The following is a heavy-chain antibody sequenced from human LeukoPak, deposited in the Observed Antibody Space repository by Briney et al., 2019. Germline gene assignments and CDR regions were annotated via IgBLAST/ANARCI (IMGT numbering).Heavy chain of an antibody. Sequence: GGSLRLSCAASGFTFSSYSMNWVRQAPGKGLEWVSSISSSSSYIYYADSVKGRFTISRDNAKNSLCLQMNSLRAEDTAVYYCARAQYCSGGSCPLAEYFQHWGQGTLVTVSS. J-gene: IGHJ1*01. CDR3: ARAQYCSGGSCPLAEYFQH. V-gene: IGHV3-21*01. D-gene: IGHD2-15*01. CDR1: GFTFSSYS. CDR2: ISSSSSYI.